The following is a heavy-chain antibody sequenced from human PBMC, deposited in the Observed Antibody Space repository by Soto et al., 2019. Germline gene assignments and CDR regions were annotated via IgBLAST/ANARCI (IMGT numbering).Heavy chain of an antibody. CDR2: ISSSGSTI. D-gene: IGHD3-10*01. J-gene: IGHJ6*03. Sequence: PGGSLRVSCAASGFTFSDYYMSWIRQAPGKGLEWVSYISSSGSTIYYADSVKGRFTISRDNAKNSLYLQMNSLRAEDTAVYYCARDSITMVRGVPTDYYMDVWGKGTTVTVSS. CDR1: GFTFSDYY. CDR3: ARDSITMVRGVPTDYYMDV. V-gene: IGHV3-11*01.